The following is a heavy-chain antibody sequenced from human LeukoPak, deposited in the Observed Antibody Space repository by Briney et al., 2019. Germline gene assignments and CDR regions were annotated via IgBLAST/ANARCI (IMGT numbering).Heavy chain of an antibody. CDR2: IIPIFGTA. D-gene: IGHD6-19*01. V-gene: IGHV1-69*13. CDR3: ARDRSGWYGSLGY. Sequence: SVTVSFKASVGTFISYAISWVRQAPGQGREWKGGIIPIFGTANYARKFQGRVTITADESTSTGYMELSSLRSEDTAVYYCARDRSGWYGSLGYWGQGTLGTVSS. J-gene: IGHJ4*02. CDR1: VGTFISYA.